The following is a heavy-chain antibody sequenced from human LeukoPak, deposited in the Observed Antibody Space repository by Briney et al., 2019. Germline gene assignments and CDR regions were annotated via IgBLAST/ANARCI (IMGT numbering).Heavy chain of an antibody. CDR3: ARDHFYGSGKTGYFDY. CDR2: IYHSGRT. J-gene: IGHJ4*02. D-gene: IGHD3-10*01. Sequence: PSETLSLTCTVSGYSISSGYYWGWIRQPPGNGLEWIGSIYHSGRTFYNPSLKSRVTISVDTSKNQFSLKLSSVTAADTAVYYCARDHFYGSGKTGYFDYWGQGILVTVSS. CDR1: GYSISSGYY. V-gene: IGHV4-38-2*02.